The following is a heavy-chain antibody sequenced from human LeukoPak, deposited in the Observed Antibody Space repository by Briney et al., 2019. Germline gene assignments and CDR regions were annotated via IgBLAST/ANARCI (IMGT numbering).Heavy chain of an antibody. V-gene: IGHV1-69*05. J-gene: IGHJ3*02. D-gene: IGHD3-22*01. CDR2: IIPIFGTT. CDR3: ARAPDSSGYFWNDAFDI. Sequence: SVKVSCKASGGTFSSYAISWVRQAPGQGLEWMGRIIPIFGTTNYAQKFQGRVTITTDESTSTAYMELSSLRSEDTAVYYCARAPDSSGYFWNDAFDIWGQGTMVTVSS. CDR1: GGTFSSYA.